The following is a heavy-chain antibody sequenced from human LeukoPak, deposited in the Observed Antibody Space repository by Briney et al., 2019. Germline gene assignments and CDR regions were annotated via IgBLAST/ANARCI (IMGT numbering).Heavy chain of an antibody. J-gene: IGHJ4*02. CDR3: AKGRYYGDYFGY. Sequence: PGGSLRLSCAASGFTFSSYSMNWVRQAPGKGLEWVSSISGSSSYIYYADSVKGRFTISRDNSKNTLYLQMNSLRAEDTAVYYCAKGRYYGDYFGYWGQGTLVTVSS. CDR1: GFTFSSYS. V-gene: IGHV3-21*04. CDR2: ISGSSSYI. D-gene: IGHD4-17*01.